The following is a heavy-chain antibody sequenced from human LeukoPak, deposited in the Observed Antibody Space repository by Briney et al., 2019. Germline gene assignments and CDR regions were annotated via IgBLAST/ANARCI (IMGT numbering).Heavy chain of an antibody. D-gene: IGHD2-15*01. J-gene: IGHJ3*02. CDR3: ARGWDSFRGYCSGGSCYSDDAFDI. V-gene: IGHV1-18*01. Sequence: GASVKVSCKASGYTFTSYGTSWVRQAPGQGLEWMGWINAYTGNTNYAQKLQGRVTMTTDTSTSTAYMELRSLRSDDTAVYYCARGWDSFRGYCSGGSCYSDDAFDIWGQGTMVTVSS. CDR2: INAYTGNT. CDR1: GYTFTSYG.